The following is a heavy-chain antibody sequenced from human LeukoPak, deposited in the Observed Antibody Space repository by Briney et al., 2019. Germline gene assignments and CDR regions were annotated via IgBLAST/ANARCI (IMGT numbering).Heavy chain of an antibody. Sequence: SETLSLTSAVYGESFSSHYWSWIRQPPGKGLEWIGEINHSGNTNYNPSLKSRVTISVDTSKNQFSLRLSSVTAADTAVYYCARVDGDGYNIPDYWGQGTLVTVSS. J-gene: IGHJ4*02. CDR2: INHSGNT. V-gene: IGHV4-34*01. D-gene: IGHD5-24*01. CDR3: ARVDGDGYNIPDY. CDR1: GESFSSHY.